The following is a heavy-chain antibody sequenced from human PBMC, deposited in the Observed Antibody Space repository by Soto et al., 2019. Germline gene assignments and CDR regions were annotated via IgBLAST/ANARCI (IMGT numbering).Heavy chain of an antibody. CDR2: ISNSGGST. Sequence: EVQLLESGRGLVQPGGSLRLSCAASGFTFSSSAMSWVRQAPGKGLEWVSSISNSGGSTYYADYVKGRFTISRDNSKNTLYLQMNSLQAEDPAVYYCAKGCGGDCYSGVQYWGQGTLVTVSS. V-gene: IGHV3-23*01. D-gene: IGHD2-21*02. CDR1: GFTFSSSA. J-gene: IGHJ4*02. CDR3: AKGCGGDCYSGVQY.